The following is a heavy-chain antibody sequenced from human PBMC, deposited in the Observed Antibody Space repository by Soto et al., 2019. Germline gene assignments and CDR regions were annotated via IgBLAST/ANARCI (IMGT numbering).Heavy chain of an antibody. CDR1: GFTLSDYE. D-gene: IGHD1-26*01. V-gene: IGHV3-48*03. Sequence: TGGSLRLSCRASGFTLSDYEMHWVRQAPGKGLEWVPYISTGSSTIYYADSVKGRFTISRDNAENSLFLEMKSLRPEDTAVYYCARVRAGAANGYYGMDVWGQGTTVTVSS. J-gene: IGHJ6*02. CDR2: ISTGSSTI. CDR3: ARVRAGAANGYYGMDV.